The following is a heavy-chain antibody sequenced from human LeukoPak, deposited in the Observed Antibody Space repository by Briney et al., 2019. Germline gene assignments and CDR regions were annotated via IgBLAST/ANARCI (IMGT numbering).Heavy chain of an antibody. D-gene: IGHD2-15*01. J-gene: IGHJ4*02. CDR3: TTDTWYSAGH. Sequence: GGSLRLSCTASGFIFSGSWMAWIRQAPGKGLEWVAIIKKDGSEKYCVDSMRGRFTISRDNAKNSLFLQMNSLRAEDTAIYYCTTDTWYSAGHWGQGTLVTVSS. V-gene: IGHV3-7*03. CDR2: IKKDGSEK. CDR1: GFIFSGSW.